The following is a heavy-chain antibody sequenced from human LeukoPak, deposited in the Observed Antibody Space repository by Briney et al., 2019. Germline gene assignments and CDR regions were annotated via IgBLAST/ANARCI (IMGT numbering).Heavy chain of an antibody. CDR1: GFTFSSYE. Sequence: GGSLRLSCAASGFTFSSYEMNWVRQAPGKGLEWVSYISSSGSTIYYADSMKGRFTISRDNAKNSLYLQMNSLRAEDTAVYYCARDATVTTPIDYYYYGMDVWGQGTTVTVSS. CDR3: ARDATVTTPIDYYYYGMDV. J-gene: IGHJ6*02. V-gene: IGHV3-48*03. D-gene: IGHD4-17*01. CDR2: ISSSGSTI.